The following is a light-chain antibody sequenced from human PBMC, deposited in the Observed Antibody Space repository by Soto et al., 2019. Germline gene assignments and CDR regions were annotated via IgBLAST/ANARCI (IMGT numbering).Light chain of an antibody. CDR3: QQSYSTPLT. CDR2: AAS. CDR1: QSISTY. Sequence: DIQMTQSPSSLSASVGDRVTIACRTSQSISTYLNWYQQKPGKAPKLLIYAASKLQSGVPSRFSGSGSGTDFTINISSLQPEDFASYYCQQSYSTPLTFGGGTKVEIK. J-gene: IGKJ4*01. V-gene: IGKV1-39*01.